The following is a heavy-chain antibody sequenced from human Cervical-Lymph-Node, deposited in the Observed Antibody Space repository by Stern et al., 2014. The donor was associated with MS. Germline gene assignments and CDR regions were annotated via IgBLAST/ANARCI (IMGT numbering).Heavy chain of an antibody. V-gene: IGHV1-2*02. J-gene: IGHJ5*01. CDR1: GYTFTAHS. CDR3: VRELKFWGSLGDS. D-gene: IGHD3-16*01. Sequence: VQLVESGAAVTKPGASVKVSCKASGYTFTAHSMHWVRRAPGQGLDWRGLIKPNSGATNYSQNFQDRVTMTRDTSNTTVYMELKRLRHDDTAVYFCVRELKFWGSLGDSWGQGTLVTVYS. CDR2: IKPNSGAT.